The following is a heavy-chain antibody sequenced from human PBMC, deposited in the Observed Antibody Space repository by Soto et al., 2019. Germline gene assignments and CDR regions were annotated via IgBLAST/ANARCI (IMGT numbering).Heavy chain of an antibody. Sequence: AGGSLRLSCAASGFTFRNYAMSWVRQAPGAGLEWVSAISGSGGGTFYADSVKGRFTIFRDNSKNTLYLQMHSLRAEDTAVYYCARVLSHYFDYWGQGXLVTVYS. J-gene: IGHJ4*02. CDR3: ARVLSHYFDY. V-gene: IGHV3-23*01. CDR1: GFTFRNYA. CDR2: ISGSGGGT.